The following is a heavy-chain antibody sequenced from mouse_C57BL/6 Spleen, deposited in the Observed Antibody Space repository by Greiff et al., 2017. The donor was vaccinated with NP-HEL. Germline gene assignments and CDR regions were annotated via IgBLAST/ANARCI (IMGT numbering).Heavy chain of an antibody. Sequence: QVQLQQPGAELVKPGASVKLSCKASGYTFTSYWMQWVKQRPGQGLEWIGEIDPSDSYTNYNQKFKGKATLTVDTSSSTAYMQLSSLTSEDAAVYYCARKRGELGGPDWYFDVWGTGTTVTVSS. D-gene: IGHD4-1*01. CDR2: IDPSDSYT. J-gene: IGHJ1*03. V-gene: IGHV1-50*01. CDR1: GYTFTSYW. CDR3: ARKRGELGGPDWYFDV.